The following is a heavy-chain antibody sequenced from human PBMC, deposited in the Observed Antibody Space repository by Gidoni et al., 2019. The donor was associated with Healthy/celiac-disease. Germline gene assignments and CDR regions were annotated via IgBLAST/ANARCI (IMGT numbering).Heavy chain of an antibody. CDR1: GGSFSGYY. D-gene: IGHD2-2*02. CDR3: ARCLYCSSTSCYIDYYYYYYMDV. CDR2: INHSGST. Sequence: QVQLQPWGAGLLKPSETLSLTCAVYGGSFSGYYWSWIRQPPGKGLEWIGEINHSGSTNYNPSLKSRVTISVDTSKNQFSLKLSSVTAADTAVYYCARCLYCSSTSCYIDYYYYYYMDVWGKGTTVTVSS. J-gene: IGHJ6*03. V-gene: IGHV4-34*01.